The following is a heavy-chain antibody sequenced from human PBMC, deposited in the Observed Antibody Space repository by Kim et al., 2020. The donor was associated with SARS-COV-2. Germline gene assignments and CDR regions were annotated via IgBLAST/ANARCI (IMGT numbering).Heavy chain of an antibody. D-gene: IGHD5-18*01. V-gene: IGHV4-34*01. Sequence: SETLSLTCAVYGGSFSGYYWSWIRQPPGKGLEWIGEINHSGSTNYNPSLKSRVTISVDTSKNQFYLKLSSVTAADTAVYYCARRRTAMVKRYFDYWGQGTLVTVSS. J-gene: IGHJ4*02. CDR2: INHSGST. CDR1: GGSFSGYY. CDR3: ARRRTAMVKRYFDY.